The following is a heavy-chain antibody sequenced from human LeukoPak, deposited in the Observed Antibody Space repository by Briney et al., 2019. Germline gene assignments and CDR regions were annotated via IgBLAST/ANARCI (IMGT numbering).Heavy chain of an antibody. J-gene: IGHJ4*02. CDR2: ISSSSSYI. D-gene: IGHD6-13*01. CDR1: GFTFSSYS. V-gene: IGHV3-21*01. Sequence: MPGGSLRLSCAASGFTFSSYSMNWVRQAPGKGLEWVSSISSSSSYIYYADSVKGRFTISRDNAKNSLYLQMNSPRAEDTAVYYCARDLVAAAGTGFDYWGQGTLVTVSS. CDR3: ARDLVAAAGTGFDY.